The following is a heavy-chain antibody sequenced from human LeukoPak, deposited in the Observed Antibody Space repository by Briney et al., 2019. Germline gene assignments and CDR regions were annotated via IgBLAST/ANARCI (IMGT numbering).Heavy chain of an antibody. J-gene: IGHJ4*02. CDR1: GFTFRDYW. V-gene: IGHV3-74*01. CDR3: ARDAAAGLDY. CDR2: INPDGSIT. Sequence: TGGSLRLSCAASGFTFRDYWMHWVRQARGKGPVWVSRINPDGSITTYADSVKGRFTISRDNAKNTLYPQMNSLRAEDTAVYYCARDAAAGLDYWGQGTLVTVSS. D-gene: IGHD6-13*01.